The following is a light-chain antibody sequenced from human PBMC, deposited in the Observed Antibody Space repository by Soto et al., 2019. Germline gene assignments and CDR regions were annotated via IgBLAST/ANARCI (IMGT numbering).Light chain of an antibody. J-gene: IGKJ2*01. CDR3: HQRSNWPYT. CDR2: DAS. V-gene: IGKV3-11*01. Sequence: EIVLTQSPATLSLSPGGRATLSCRTSQSVSSYLAWYQQKPGQAPRLLIYDASNRATDIPARFSGSGSGTAFTLTISSLEPEDFAVYYCHQRSNWPYTFGQGTRWISN. CDR1: QSVSSY.